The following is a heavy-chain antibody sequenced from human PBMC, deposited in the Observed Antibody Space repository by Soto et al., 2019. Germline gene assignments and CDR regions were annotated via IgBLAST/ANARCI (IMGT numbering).Heavy chain of an antibody. CDR3: ARDPTRLSIAARRGSYYYYGMDV. Sequence: GGSLRLSCAASGFTFSSYAMHWVRQARGKGLEWVAVISYDGSNKYYADSVKGRFTISRDNSKNTLYLQMNSLRAEDTAVYYCARDPTRLSIAARRGSYYYYGMDVWGHGTTVTVSS. J-gene: IGHJ6*02. D-gene: IGHD6-6*01. CDR1: GFTFSSYA. V-gene: IGHV3-30-3*01. CDR2: ISYDGSNK.